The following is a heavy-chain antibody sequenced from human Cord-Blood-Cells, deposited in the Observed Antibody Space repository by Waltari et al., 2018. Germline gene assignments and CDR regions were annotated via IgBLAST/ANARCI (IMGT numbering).Heavy chain of an antibody. J-gene: IGHJ4*02. D-gene: IGHD1-26*01. Sequence: EVQLLESGGGLVQPGGSLRLSCAASGFTLSSYAMSWVRQAPGKGLEWVSAISGSGGSTYYADAVKGRFTISRDNSKNTLYLQMNSLRAEDTAVYYCAGLQGSYFDYWGQGTLVTVSS. V-gene: IGHV3-23*01. CDR3: AGLQGSYFDY. CDR2: ISGSGGST. CDR1: GFTLSSYA.